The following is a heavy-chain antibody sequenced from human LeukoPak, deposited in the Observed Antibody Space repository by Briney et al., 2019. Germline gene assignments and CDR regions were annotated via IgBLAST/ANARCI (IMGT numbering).Heavy chain of an antibody. CDR1: GFTFSGYG. V-gene: IGHV3-33*06. J-gene: IGHJ5*01. CDR3: ANERGPYGDYVPWFDP. Sequence: GGSLRLSCAASGFTFSGYGMHWVRQAPGKGLEWVAAIWSDGSNKYYADSVKGRFTISIDNSKYTLYLQMNSLRAEDTAVYYCANERGPYGDYVPWFDPWGQRTLDTVSS. D-gene: IGHD4-17*01. CDR2: IWSDGSNK.